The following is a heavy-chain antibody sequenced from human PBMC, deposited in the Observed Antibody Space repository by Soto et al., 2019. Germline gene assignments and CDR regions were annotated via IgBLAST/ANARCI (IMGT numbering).Heavy chain of an antibody. CDR1: GVSFSGYY. D-gene: IGHD3-10*01. J-gene: IGHJ5*02. CDR3: ARTRGSGSYYRLNWFDP. Sequence: PSETLSLTCAVYGVSFSGYYWSWIRQPPGKGLEWIGEINHSGSTNYNPSLKSRVTISVDTSKNQFSLKLSSVTAADTAVYYCARTRGSGSYYRLNWFDPWGQGTLVTVS. V-gene: IGHV4-34*01. CDR2: INHSGST.